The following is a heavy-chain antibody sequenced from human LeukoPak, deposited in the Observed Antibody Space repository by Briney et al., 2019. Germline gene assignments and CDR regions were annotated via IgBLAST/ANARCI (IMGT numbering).Heavy chain of an antibody. V-gene: IGHV3-48*04. CDR3: ARLWFGELYGDAFDI. CDR1: GFTFSSYS. J-gene: IGHJ3*02. D-gene: IGHD3-10*01. Sequence: GGSLRLSYAASGFTFSSYSMNWVRQAPGKGLEWVSYISSSSSTIYYADSVKGRFTISRDNAKNSLYLQMNSLRAEDTAVYYCARLWFGELYGDAFDIWGQGTMVTVSS. CDR2: ISSSSSTI.